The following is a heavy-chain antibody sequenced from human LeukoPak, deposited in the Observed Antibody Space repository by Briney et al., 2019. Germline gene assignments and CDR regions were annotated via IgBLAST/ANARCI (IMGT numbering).Heavy chain of an antibody. D-gene: IGHD5-24*01. CDR2: IYTSGST. J-gene: IGHJ3*01. CDR3: ARDPGVENDAFDF. Sequence: SETLSLTCTVSGGSISSGSYYWSWIRQPAGKGLEWIGRIYTSGSTHYNPSLKSRVTISVDTSKNQFSLRLRSVTAADTAVYYCARDPGVENDAFDFWGQGTMVTVSS. CDR1: GGSISSGSYY. V-gene: IGHV4-61*02.